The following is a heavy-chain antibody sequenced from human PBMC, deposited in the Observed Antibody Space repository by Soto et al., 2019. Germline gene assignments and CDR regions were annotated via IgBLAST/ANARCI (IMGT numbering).Heavy chain of an antibody. CDR3: ARDPMTTVTLNWFDP. CDR1: GFTFSSYS. D-gene: IGHD4-4*01. V-gene: IGHV3-21*01. CDR2: ISSSSSYI. Sequence: GGSLRLSCAASGFTFSSYSMNWVRQAPGKGLEWVSSISSSSSYIYYADSEKGRFTISRDNAKNSLYLQMNSLRAEDTAVYYCARDPMTTVTLNWFDPWGQGTLVTVSS. J-gene: IGHJ5*02.